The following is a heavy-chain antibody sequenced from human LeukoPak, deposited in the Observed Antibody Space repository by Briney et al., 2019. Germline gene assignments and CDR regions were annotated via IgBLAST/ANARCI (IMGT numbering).Heavy chain of an antibody. CDR2: IYYSGST. D-gene: IGHD3-10*01. CDR1: GGSISSSSYY. Sequence: SETLSLTCTVSGGSISSSSYYWGWIRQPPGKGLEWIGSIYYSGSTYYNPSLKSRVTISVDTSKNQFSLKLSSVTAADTAVYYCASFRWFGESPFDYWGQGTLVTVSS. V-gene: IGHV4-39*01. J-gene: IGHJ4*02. CDR3: ASFRWFGESPFDY.